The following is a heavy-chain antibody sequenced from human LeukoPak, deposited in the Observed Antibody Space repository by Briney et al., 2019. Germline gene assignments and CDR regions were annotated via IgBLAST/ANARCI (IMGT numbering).Heavy chain of an antibody. D-gene: IGHD3-22*01. CDR3: AISQRDSSGYFSVPFDY. CDR1: GFTLSTYS. J-gene: IGHJ4*02. V-gene: IGHV3-21*01. CDR2: ISSSSSYI. Sequence: KAGGSLRLSCAASGFTLSTYSMNWVRQAPGKGLEWVSSISSSSSYIYYADSVKGRFTISRDNAKDSLYLQMNSLRAEDTAVYYCAISQRDSSGYFSVPFDYWGQGTLVTVSS.